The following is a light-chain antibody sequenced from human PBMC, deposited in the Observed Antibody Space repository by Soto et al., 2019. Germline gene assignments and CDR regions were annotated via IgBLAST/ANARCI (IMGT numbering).Light chain of an antibody. V-gene: IGLV2-14*03. CDR3: SSFASRSALV. CDR2: DVT. CDR1: SSDVGGYNY. J-gene: IGLJ2*01. Sequence: QSALTQPASVSGSPGQSITISCTGTSSDVGGYNYVYWYQQHPGKAPKLLICDVTNRPSGVSNRFSGSKSGNTASLTISGLHKEDEADYYCSSFASRSALVFGGGTKLTVL.